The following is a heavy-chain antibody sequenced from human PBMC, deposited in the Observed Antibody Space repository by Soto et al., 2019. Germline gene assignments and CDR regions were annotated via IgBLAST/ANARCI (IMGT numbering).Heavy chain of an antibody. CDR1: CGNFSSYA. J-gene: IGHJ2*01. Sequence: QVQLVQSGAEVKKPGSSVKFSCKASCGNFSSYAISWVRQAPGQGLEWMVGIITIVGTANNAQKLQGRVSMTAGESTSAACMELRSLSSEDTAVDFCGKVVPGRRYFDLMGGGAIHTVTT. D-gene: IGHD1-26*01. CDR3: GKVVPGRRYFDL. V-gene: IGHV1-69*01. CDR2: IITIVGTA.